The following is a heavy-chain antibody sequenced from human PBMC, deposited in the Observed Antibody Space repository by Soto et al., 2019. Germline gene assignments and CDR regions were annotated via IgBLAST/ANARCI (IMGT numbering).Heavy chain of an antibody. J-gene: IGHJ4*02. Sequence: HPGGSLRLSCAASGFTFSSYSLHWVRQAPGKGLEWVAVISYDGRNNYYADSVKGRFTISRDNSKNTLYLQMNSLRTEDTAVYYCARGQYCSSTSCWYYFDYWGQGTLVTVSS. CDR3: ARGQYCSSTSCWYYFDY. CDR1: GFTFSSYS. CDR2: ISYDGRNN. V-gene: IGHV3-30*04. D-gene: IGHD2-2*01.